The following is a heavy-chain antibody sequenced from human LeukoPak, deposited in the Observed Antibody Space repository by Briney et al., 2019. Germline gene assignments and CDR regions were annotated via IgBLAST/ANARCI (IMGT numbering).Heavy chain of an antibody. V-gene: IGHV4-31*03. Sequence: SETLSPTCTVSGGSISSGGYYWSWIRQHPGKGLEWIGYIYYSGSTYYNPSLKSRVTISVDTSKNQFSLKLSSVTAADTAAYYCARIPYYYDSSQYYFDYWGQGTLVTVSS. CDR3: ARIPYYYDSSQYYFDY. CDR2: IYYSGST. D-gene: IGHD3-22*01. CDR1: GGSISSGGYY. J-gene: IGHJ4*02.